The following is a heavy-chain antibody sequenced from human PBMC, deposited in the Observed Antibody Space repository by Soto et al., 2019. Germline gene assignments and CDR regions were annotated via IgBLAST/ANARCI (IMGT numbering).Heavy chain of an antibody. J-gene: IGHJ3*02. CDR1: GYTLTELS. CDR2: FDPEDGVT. D-gene: IGHD3-22*01. V-gene: IGHV1-24*01. CDR3: ATPIRTSSTMIVPDDAFDI. Sequence: GASVKVSCKVSGYTLTELSMHWVRQAPGKGLECMGGFDPEDGVTIYAQKFQGRVTMTEDTSTDTAYMELSSLRSEDTAVYYCATPIRTSSTMIVPDDAFDIWGQGTMVTVSS.